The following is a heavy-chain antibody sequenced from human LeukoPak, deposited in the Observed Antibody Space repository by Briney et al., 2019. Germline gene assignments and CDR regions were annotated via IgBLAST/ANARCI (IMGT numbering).Heavy chain of an antibody. J-gene: IGHJ4*02. CDR1: GFTFSSYA. CDR3: ASRYYDILTGYYGPLDY. CDR2: ISGSCVST. V-gene: IGHV3-23*01. Sequence: PGGSLRLSCAASGFTFSSYAMSWVRQARGKGGEGVSAISGSCVSTYYADSVKGRFTISRDNSKNTLYLQMNSLRAEDTAVYYCASRYYDILTGYYGPLDYWGQGTLVTVSS. D-gene: IGHD3-9*01.